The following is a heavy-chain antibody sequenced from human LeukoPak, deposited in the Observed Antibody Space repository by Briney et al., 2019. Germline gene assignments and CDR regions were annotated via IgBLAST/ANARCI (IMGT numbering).Heavy chain of an antibody. J-gene: IGHJ6*04. Sequence: QPGGSLRLSCAASGFTVSSNYMSWVRQAPGKGLESVSVIYSGGSTYYADSVKGRFTISRDNSKNTLYLQMNSLRAEDTAVCYCARDPPPDYYDSSGYYWDVWGKGTTVTVSS. D-gene: IGHD3-22*01. CDR3: ARDPPPDYYDSSGYYWDV. V-gene: IGHV3-53*01. CDR1: GFTVSSNY. CDR2: IYSGGST.